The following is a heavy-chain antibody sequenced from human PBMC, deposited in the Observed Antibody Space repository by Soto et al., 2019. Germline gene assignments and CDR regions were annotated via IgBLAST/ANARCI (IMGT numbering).Heavy chain of an antibody. CDR3: ANSFSPSITNRHSHFDH. D-gene: IGHD2-15*01. J-gene: IGHJ4*02. Sequence: EVQLLESGGGLVQPGGSLRLSCAASGFTFSVFAMSWVRQAPGKGLEWVSAISSNGGTTCYADVVKGRFTISRDNSKNTLYIQMSSLRAEDTAVYYCANSFSPSITNRHSHFDHWGQGNLVTVSS. V-gene: IGHV3-23*01. CDR2: ISSNGGTT. CDR1: GFTFSVFA.